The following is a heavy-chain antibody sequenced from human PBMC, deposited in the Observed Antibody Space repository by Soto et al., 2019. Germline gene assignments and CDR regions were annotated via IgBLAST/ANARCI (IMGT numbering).Heavy chain of an antibody. Sequence: SETLPLTCSVSGYSVSSSDYYWGWIRQSPGKGLEWIGSIYHSGSTYYNPSLKSRVTIPVDTPKNQFSLKLSSVTAADTAVYYCARAGGSLYYFDYWGQGTQVTVSS. J-gene: IGHJ4*02. V-gene: IGHV4-38-2*02. CDR1: GYSVSSSDYY. CDR2: IYHSGST. CDR3: ARAGGSLYYFDY. D-gene: IGHD1-26*01.